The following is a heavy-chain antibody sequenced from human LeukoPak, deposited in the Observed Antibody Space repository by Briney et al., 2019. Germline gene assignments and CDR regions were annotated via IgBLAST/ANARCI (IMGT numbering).Heavy chain of an antibody. CDR3: ARLVDIVATIPFDAFDI. D-gene: IGHD5-12*01. CDR1: GGSISSYY. CDR2: IYTSGST. J-gene: IGHJ3*02. V-gene: IGHV4-4*07. Sequence: SETLSLTCTVSGGSISSYYWSWIRQPAGKGLEWIGRIYTSGSTNYNPSLKSRVTMSVDTSKNQFSLKLSSVTAADTAVYYCARLVDIVATIPFDAFDIWGQGTMVTVSS.